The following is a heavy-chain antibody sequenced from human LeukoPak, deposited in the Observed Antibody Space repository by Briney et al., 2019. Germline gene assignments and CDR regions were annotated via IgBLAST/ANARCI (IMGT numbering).Heavy chain of an antibody. CDR3: ARARGGSYHHYMDV. CDR1: GFTFSTYG. J-gene: IGHJ6*03. D-gene: IGHD1-26*01. Sequence: GGSLRLSCAASGFTFSTYGITWVRQAPGKGLEWVSAISGRADLTFYADSVKGRFTISRDNSKNTLYLQMNSLRAEDTAVYYCARARGGSYHHYMDVWGKGTTVTVSS. CDR2: ISGRADLT. V-gene: IGHV3-23*01.